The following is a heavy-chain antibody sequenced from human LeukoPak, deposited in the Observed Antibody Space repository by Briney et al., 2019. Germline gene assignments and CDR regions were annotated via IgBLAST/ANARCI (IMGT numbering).Heavy chain of an antibody. CDR1: GGSISSSSYY. D-gene: IGHD6-19*01. CDR3: ARRPYTSGWYYYFDY. CDR2: IYYSGST. V-gene: IGHV4-39*01. J-gene: IGHJ4*02. Sequence: SETLSLTCTVSGGSISSSSYYWGWIRQPPGKGLEGIGSIYYSGSTYYNPSLKSRVTISVDASKNQFSLRLSSVTAADTAVYYCARRPYTSGWYYYFDYWGQGTLVTVSS.